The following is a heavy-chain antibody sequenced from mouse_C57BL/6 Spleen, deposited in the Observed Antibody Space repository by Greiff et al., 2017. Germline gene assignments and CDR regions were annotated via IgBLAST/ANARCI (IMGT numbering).Heavy chain of an antibody. V-gene: IGHV1-47*01. J-gene: IGHJ4*01. Sequence: QVQLKESGAELVKPGASVKMSCKASGYTFTTYPIQWMKQNHGKSLEWIGNIHPYNDDTKYNEKFKGKATLTVEKSSSTVYLELSRLTSDDAADYYGTTTVVAPYYAIDYWGQGTSGTVSS. D-gene: IGHD1-1*01. CDR3: TTTVVAPYYAIDY. CDR2: IHPYNDDT. CDR1: GYTFTTYP.